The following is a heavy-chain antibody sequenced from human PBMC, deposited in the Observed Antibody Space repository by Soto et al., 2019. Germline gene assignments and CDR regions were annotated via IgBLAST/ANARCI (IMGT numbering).Heavy chain of an antibody. V-gene: IGHV4-59*01. J-gene: IGHJ5*02. CDR1: GVSISSYY. Sequence: SETLSLTCTVSGVSISSYYCSWIRQPPGKGLEYIGYIYYTGGTKYNPSLKSRVTISVDTSKNQFSLTLTSMTAADTAVYYCARGDVVVPAAWFDPWGQGSLVTVSS. CDR2: IYYTGGT. D-gene: IGHD2-2*01. CDR3: ARGDVVVPAAWFDP.